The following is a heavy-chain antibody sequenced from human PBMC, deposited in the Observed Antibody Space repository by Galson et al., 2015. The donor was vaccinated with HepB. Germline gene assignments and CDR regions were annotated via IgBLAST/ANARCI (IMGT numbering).Heavy chain of an antibody. V-gene: IGHV3-9*01. D-gene: IGHD5-12*01. CDR3: TKDAYSDYDLRGHFDY. J-gene: IGHJ4*02. CDR1: GFTFGDYA. CDR2: ISWNSGSI. Sequence: SLRLSCAASGFTFGDYAMHWVRQAPGKGLEWVSGISWNSGSIGYADSVKGRFTISRDNAKKSLYLQMNSLSGEDTALYYCTKDAYSDYDLRGHFDYWGQGTLVTVSS.